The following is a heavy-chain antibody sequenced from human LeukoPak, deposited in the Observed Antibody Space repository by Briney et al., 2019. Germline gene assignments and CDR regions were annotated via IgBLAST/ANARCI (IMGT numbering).Heavy chain of an antibody. J-gene: IGHJ6*03. CDR3: AKGPVVPAAIPGYNYYYYYYMDV. CDR2: ISGSGGST. V-gene: IGHV3-23*01. CDR1: GFTFSSYA. D-gene: IGHD2-2*01. Sequence: GGSLRLSCAASGFTFSSYAMSWVRQAPGKGLEWVSAISGSGGSTYYADSVKGRFTISRDNSKNTLYLQMNSLRAEDTAVYYCAKGPVVPAAIPGYNYYYYYYMDVWGKGTTVTISS.